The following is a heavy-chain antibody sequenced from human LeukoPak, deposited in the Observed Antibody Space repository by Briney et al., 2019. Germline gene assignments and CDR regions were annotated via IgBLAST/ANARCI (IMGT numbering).Heavy chain of an antibody. CDR1: GYTFTSYG. Sequence: ASVKVSCKASGYTFTSYGISWVRQAPGQGLEWMGWISAYNGNTNYAQKLQGRVTMTTDTSTSTAYMELRSLRSEDTAVYYCARTYYDFWSGYGYYYYMDVWGKGTTVTVSS. CDR3: ARTYYDFWSGYGYYYYMDV. J-gene: IGHJ6*03. D-gene: IGHD3-3*01. CDR2: ISAYNGNT. V-gene: IGHV1-18*01.